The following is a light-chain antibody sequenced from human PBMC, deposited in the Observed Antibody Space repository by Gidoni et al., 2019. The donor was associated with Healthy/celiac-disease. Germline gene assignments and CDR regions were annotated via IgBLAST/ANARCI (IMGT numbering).Light chain of an antibody. Sequence: AIRIAQSPSSFSASTGDRVTITRRASQGISSHLAWYQQKPGKAPKLLIYAASTLQSGVPSRFSGSGSGTDFTLTISCLQSEDFATYYCQQYYSYPRTFGGGTKVEIK. CDR3: QQYYSYPRT. V-gene: IGKV1-8*01. J-gene: IGKJ4*02. CDR2: AAS. CDR1: QGISSH.